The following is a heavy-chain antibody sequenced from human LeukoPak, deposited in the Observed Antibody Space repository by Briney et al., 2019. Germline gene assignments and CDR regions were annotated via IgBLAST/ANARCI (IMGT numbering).Heavy chain of an antibody. J-gene: IGHJ4*02. D-gene: IGHD3-3*01. CDR3: ARDRAAFGVVQVGY. CDR2: INSDGTNT. V-gene: IGHV3-74*01. Sequence: GGSLRLSCAASTFTFSRYWMHWVRQAPGKGLVWVSRINSDGTNTYYADSVKGRFTISRDNTKNALYLQMNSLRTEDTAVYYCARDRAAFGVVQVGYWGQGTLVTVAS. CDR1: TFTFSRYW.